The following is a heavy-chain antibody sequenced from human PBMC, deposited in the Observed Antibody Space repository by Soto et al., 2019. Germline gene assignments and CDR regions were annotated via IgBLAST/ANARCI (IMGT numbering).Heavy chain of an antibody. CDR2: INPNSGGT. CDR1: GYTFTGYY. J-gene: IGHJ6*02. D-gene: IGHD2-15*01. Sequence: ASVKVSCKXSGYTFTGYYMNWVRQAPGQGLEWMGWINPNSGGTNYAQKFQGWVTMTRDTSISTAYMELSRLRSDDTAVYYCARDRQYCSGGSCYLYGMDVWGQGTTVTVSS. V-gene: IGHV1-2*04. CDR3: ARDRQYCSGGSCYLYGMDV.